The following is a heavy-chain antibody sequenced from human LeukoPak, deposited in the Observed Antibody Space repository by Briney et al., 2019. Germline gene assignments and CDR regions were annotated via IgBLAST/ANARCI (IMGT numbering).Heavy chain of an antibody. J-gene: IGHJ4*02. CDR2: IYPGDSDT. CDR1: GYSFTSYW. V-gene: IGHV5-51*01. D-gene: IGHD3-10*01. CDR3: ARQSRDGSKTRGYYFDY. Sequence: GESLRISCKGSGYSFTSYWIGWVRQMPGKGLEWMGIIYPGDSDTRYSPSFQGQVTISADKSISTAYLQWSSLKASDTAMYYCARQSRDGSKTRGYYFDYWGQGTLVTVSS.